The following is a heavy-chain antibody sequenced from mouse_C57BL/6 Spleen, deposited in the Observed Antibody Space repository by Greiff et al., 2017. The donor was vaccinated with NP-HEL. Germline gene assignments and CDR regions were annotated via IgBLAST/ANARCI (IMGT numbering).Heavy chain of an antibody. CDR2: INPGSGGT. CDR3: ASYGSSYGDAMDY. D-gene: IGHD1-1*01. Sequence: QVQLKESGAELVRPGTSVKVSCKASGYAFTNYLIEWVKQRPGQGLEWIGVINPGSGGTNYNEKFKGKATLTADKSSSTAYMQLSSLTSEDSAVYFCASYGSSYGDAMDYWGQGTSVTVSS. CDR1: GYAFTNYL. V-gene: IGHV1-54*01. J-gene: IGHJ4*01.